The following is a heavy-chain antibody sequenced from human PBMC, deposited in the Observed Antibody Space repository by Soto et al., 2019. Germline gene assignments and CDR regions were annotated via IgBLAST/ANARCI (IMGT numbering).Heavy chain of an antibody. Sequence: PGGSLRLSCAASGFTFSSYAMSWVRQAPGKGLEWVSAISGSGGSTYYADSVKGRFTISRDNSKNTLYLQMNSLRAEDTAVYYCAKDLRVMVTGTTDYYYGMDVWGQGTTVTVSS. D-gene: IGHD1-7*01. CDR1: GFTFSSYA. CDR2: ISGSGGST. V-gene: IGHV3-23*01. CDR3: AKDLRVMVTGTTDYYYGMDV. J-gene: IGHJ6*02.